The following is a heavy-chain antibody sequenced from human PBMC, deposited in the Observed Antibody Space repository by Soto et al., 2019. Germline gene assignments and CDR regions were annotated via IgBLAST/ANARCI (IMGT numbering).Heavy chain of an antibody. D-gene: IGHD3-10*01. CDR2: IYNTGST. V-gene: IGHV4-39*01. CDR3: VKHRFQYHMDV. Sequence: QLQLQASGPGLVKPSETLSLTCTVSGGAINSGTYYLGWIRQPPGKGLEWIGRIYNTGSTYYRPSLIMRVTVCIDAPNIRFSLRLSSVTAADTSVYYCVKHRFQYHMDVWGRGAPVTVSS. CDR1: GGAINSGTYY. J-gene: IGHJ6*03.